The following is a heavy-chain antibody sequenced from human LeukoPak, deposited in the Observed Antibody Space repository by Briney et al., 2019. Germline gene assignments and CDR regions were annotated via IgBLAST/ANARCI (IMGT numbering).Heavy chain of an antibody. V-gene: IGHV1-46*01. CDR3: ARGDPGDQDY. CDR2: INPSGGST. D-gene: IGHD7-27*01. J-gene: IGHJ4*02. CDR1: GYTFTSYY. Sequence: GASVKVSCKASGYTFTSYYMHWVRQAPGQGLEWMGIINPSGGSTSYAQKFQGRVTITRNTSISTAYMELSSLRSEDTAVYYCARGDPGDQDYWGQGTLVTVSS.